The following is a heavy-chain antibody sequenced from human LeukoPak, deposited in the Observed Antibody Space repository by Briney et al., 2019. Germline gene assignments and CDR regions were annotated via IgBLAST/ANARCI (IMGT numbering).Heavy chain of an antibody. V-gene: IGHV3-23*01. CDR1: GFTFSSYA. Sequence: PGGSLRLSCAVSGFTFSSYAMIWVRQAPGRGLVWVSSIGASGDSIYYTDSVKGRFTISRDNSKNTPYLQMSSLRAEDTAVYYCARVGATNAFDIWGQGTMVTVSS. J-gene: IGHJ3*02. CDR2: IGASGDSI. CDR3: ARVGATNAFDI. D-gene: IGHD1-26*01.